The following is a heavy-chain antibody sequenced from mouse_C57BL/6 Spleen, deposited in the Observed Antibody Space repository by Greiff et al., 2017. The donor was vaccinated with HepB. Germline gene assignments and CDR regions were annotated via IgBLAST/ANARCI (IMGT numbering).Heavy chain of an antibody. J-gene: IGHJ3*01. CDR2: INPNNGGT. CDR1: GYTFTDYY. Sequence: VQLQQSGPELVKPGASVKISCKASGYTFTDYYMNWVKQSHGKSLEWIGDINPNNGGTSYNQKFKGKATLTVDKSSSTAYMELRSLTSEDSAVYYCARFILFAYWGQGTLVTVSA. D-gene: IGHD1-2*01. V-gene: IGHV1-26*01. CDR3: ARFILFAY.